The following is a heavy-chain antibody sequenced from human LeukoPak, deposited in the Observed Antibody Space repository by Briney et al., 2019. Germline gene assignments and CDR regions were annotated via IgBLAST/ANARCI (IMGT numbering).Heavy chain of an antibody. V-gene: IGHV1-18*01. CDR3: ARETEDYYYYMDV. J-gene: IGHJ6*03. Sequence: ASVKVSCKASGYTFTSYAMNWVRQAPGQGLEWMGWISAYNGNTNYAQKLQGRVTMTTDTSTSTAYMELRSLRSDDTAVYYCARETEDYYYYMDVWGKGTTVTISS. D-gene: IGHD1-14*01. CDR1: GYTFTSYA. CDR2: ISAYNGNT.